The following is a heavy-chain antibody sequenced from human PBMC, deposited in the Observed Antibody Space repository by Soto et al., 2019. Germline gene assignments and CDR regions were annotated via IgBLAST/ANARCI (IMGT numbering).Heavy chain of an antibody. J-gene: IGHJ4*02. CDR1: GYTFTSYG. Sequence: QVQLVQSGAEVKKPGASVKVSCKASGYTFTSYGISWVRQAPGQGLEWMGWISAYNGNTNYAQKLQGKVTMTTDTSTSTAYMELRSLRSDDTAVYYCARVRVGLYYYDSSGYYNYWGQGTLVTVSS. D-gene: IGHD3-22*01. CDR2: ISAYNGNT. CDR3: ARVRVGLYYYDSSGYYNY. V-gene: IGHV1-18*01.